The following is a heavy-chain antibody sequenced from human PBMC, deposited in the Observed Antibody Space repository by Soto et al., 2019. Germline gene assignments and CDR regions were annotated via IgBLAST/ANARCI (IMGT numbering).Heavy chain of an antibody. J-gene: IGHJ5*02. V-gene: IGHV3-48*01. Sequence: GGSLRLSCAASGFTFSTYWMHWVRQAPGKGLEWVSYISSSSSTIYYADSVKGRFTISRDNAKNSLYLQMNSLRAEDTAVYYCARSQRSGMFDPWGQGTLVTVSS. CDR2: ISSSSSTI. CDR1: GFTFSTYW. D-gene: IGHD3-3*01. CDR3: ARSQRSGMFDP.